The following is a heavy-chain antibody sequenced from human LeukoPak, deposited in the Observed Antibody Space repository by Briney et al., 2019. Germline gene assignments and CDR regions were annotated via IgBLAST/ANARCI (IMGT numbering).Heavy chain of an antibody. Sequence: GGSLRLSCAVSGFIFSSYAMSWVRQAPGKGLEWVAVISYDGSNKYYADSVKGRFTISRDNSKNTLYLQMNSLRAEDTAVYYCARGYSGYDRGDYWGQGTLVTVSS. CDR1: GFIFSSYA. CDR3: ARGYSGYDRGDY. J-gene: IGHJ4*02. D-gene: IGHD5-12*01. CDR2: ISYDGSNK. V-gene: IGHV3-30-3*01.